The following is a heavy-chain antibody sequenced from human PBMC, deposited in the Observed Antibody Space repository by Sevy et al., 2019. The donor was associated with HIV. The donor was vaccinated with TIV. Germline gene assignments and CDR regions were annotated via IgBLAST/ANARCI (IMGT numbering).Heavy chain of an antibody. D-gene: IGHD5-12*01. J-gene: IGHJ4*02. V-gene: IGHV4-39*01. CDR2: VYSITQT. CDR1: GESISGSIHY. Sequence: SDNLSLTCFASGESISGSIHYWGWVRLPPGKGLEWIGSVYSITQTFYNPSLGSRATISVDTSRNQLSLKMTSVTAADTAMYYCARQGAPSNTYEYYFDFWGQGAPVTVSS. CDR3: ARQGAPSNTYEYYFDF.